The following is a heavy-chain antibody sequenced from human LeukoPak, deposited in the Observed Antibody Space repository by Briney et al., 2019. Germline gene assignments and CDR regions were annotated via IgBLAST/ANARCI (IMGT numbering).Heavy chain of an antibody. J-gene: IGHJ4*02. V-gene: IGHV1-18*01. D-gene: IGHD3-22*01. CDR2: ISLYNGNT. CDR3: ARDRVYSSGYYSDY. CDR1: GYTFSNYS. Sequence: ASEKVSCKASGYTFSNYSVSWVRQAPGQGLEWMGWISLYNGNTNYAQKFQGRVTMTADTSTSTAYMELRSLRSDGTAVYYCARDRVYSSGYYSDYWGQGTLVTVSS.